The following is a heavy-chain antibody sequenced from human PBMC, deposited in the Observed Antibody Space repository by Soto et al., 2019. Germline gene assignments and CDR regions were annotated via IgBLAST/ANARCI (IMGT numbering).Heavy chain of an antibody. V-gene: IGHV1-69*13. J-gene: IGHJ5*02. CDR2: ITPIYPTT. Sequence: SVKVSCKASGGTFYTYTFSWVRQAPGQGLEWMGSITPIYPTTNYAEKFQGRLTVTADGSTNTAYMELNSLTSEDTAVYYCATIPRYSYPISDELDPGGQGTLVTVSS. D-gene: IGHD5-18*01. CDR1: GGTFYTYT. CDR3: ATIPRYSYPISDELDP.